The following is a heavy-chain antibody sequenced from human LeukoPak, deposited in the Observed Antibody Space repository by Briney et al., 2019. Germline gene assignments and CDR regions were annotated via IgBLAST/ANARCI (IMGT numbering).Heavy chain of an antibody. D-gene: IGHD1-20*01. CDR1: GFTFSSYS. V-gene: IGHV3-21*01. CDR3: AKGHSRLTGNWFDP. J-gene: IGHJ5*02. CDR2: ISSSSSYI. Sequence: GGSLRLSCAASGFTFSSYSMNWVRHAPGKGLEWVSSISSSSSYIYYADSVKGRFTISRDNAKNSLYLQMNSLRAEDTAVYYCAKGHSRLTGNWFDPWGQGTLVTVSS.